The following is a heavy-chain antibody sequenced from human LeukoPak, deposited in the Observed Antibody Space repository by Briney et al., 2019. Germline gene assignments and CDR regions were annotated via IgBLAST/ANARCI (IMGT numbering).Heavy chain of an antibody. CDR1: GGSISSYY. J-gene: IGHJ3*02. D-gene: IGHD3-22*01. CDR2: ISFSGTT. CDR3: ARQSSYFDSSGRIPYAFDI. V-gene: IGHV4-59*08. Sequence: SETLSLTCTVSGGSISSYYWNWIRQPPGKGLEWIGYISFSGTTNYNPSLRSRVTISVDTSKNQFSLKLSSVTAADTAVYYCARQSSYFDSSGRIPYAFDIWGQGTMVTVSS.